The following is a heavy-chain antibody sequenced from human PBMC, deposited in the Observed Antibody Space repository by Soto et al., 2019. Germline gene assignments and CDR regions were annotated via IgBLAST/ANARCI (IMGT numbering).Heavy chain of an antibody. Sequence: SETLSLTCTVSGGSISSGGYYWSWIRQHPGKGLESIGYIYYSGSTYYNPSLKSRITISVDTSKNQFSLKLSSVTAADTAVYYCVRDGRSDGFFQHWGQGTLVTVSS. CDR3: VRDGRSDGFFQH. J-gene: IGHJ1*01. V-gene: IGHV4-31*03. CDR1: GGSISSGGYY. CDR2: IYYSGST. D-gene: IGHD2-15*01.